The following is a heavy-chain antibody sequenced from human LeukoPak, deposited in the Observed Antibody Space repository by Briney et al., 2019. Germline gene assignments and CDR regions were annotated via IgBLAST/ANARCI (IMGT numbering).Heavy chain of an antibody. CDR1: GFTFSSYA. CDR3: ARASSLKYCSSTSCYPFDP. D-gene: IGHD2-2*01. J-gene: IGHJ5*02. Sequence: SGGSLRLSCAASGFTFSSYAMSWVRQAPGKGLEWVSAISGSGGSTYYADSVKGRFTISRDNAKNSLYLQMNSLRAEDTAVYYCARASSLKYCSSTSCYPFDPWGQGTLVTVSS. CDR2: ISGSGGST. V-gene: IGHV3-23*01.